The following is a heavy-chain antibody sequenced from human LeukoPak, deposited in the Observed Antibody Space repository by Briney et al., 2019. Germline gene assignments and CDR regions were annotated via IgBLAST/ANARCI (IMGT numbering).Heavy chain of an antibody. V-gene: IGHV4-34*01. CDR3: ARGVGYGETFDY. D-gene: IGHD4-17*01. CDR1: GGSFSGYY. J-gene: IGHJ4*02. Sequence: SETLSLTCAVYGGSFSGYYWSWIRQPPGKGLEWIGEINHSGSTNYNPSLKSRVTISVDTSKNQFSLKLSSVTAADTAVYYCARGVGYGETFDYWGQGTLVTVSS. CDR2: INHSGST.